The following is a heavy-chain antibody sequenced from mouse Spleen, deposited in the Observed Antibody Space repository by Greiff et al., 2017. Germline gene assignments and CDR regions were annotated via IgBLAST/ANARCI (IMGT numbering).Heavy chain of an antibody. CDR1: GYSITSGYY. Sequence: EVKVEESGPGLVKPSQSLSLTCSVTGYSITSGYYWNWIRQFPGNKLEWMGYISYDGSNNYNPSLKNRISITRDTSKNQFFLKLNSVTTEDTATYYCAREGDMMVTTSFAYWGQGTLVTVSA. CDR2: ISYDGSN. D-gene: IGHD2-3*01. V-gene: IGHV3-6*01. J-gene: IGHJ3*01. CDR3: AREGDMMVTTSFAY.